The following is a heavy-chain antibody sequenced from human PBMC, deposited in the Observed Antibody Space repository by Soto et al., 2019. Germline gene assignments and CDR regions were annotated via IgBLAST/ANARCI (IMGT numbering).Heavy chain of an antibody. Sequence: ASVKVSCKASGYTFTSYYMHWVRQAPGQGLEWMGIINPSGGSTSYAQKFQGRVTMTRDTSTSTVYMELSSLRSEDTAVYYCARGGLRGYSGYDYFDYWGQGTLVTVSS. CDR3: ARGGLRGYSGYDYFDY. J-gene: IGHJ4*02. D-gene: IGHD5-12*01. CDR1: GYTFTSYY. CDR2: INPSGGST. V-gene: IGHV1-46*03.